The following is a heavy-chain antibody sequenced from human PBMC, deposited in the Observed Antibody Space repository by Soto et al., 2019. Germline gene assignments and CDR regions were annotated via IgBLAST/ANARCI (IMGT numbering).Heavy chain of an antibody. CDR1: GFTFGDYS. V-gene: IGHV3-49*03. Sequence: GGSLRLSCTASGFTFGDYSMSWLRQAPGKGLEWAAFIRSKAYGWTTEYAASVKGRFTISRDDSKSIAYLQMNSLKTEDTAVYYCTKPLGYNSSSPPGRWGQGTQVTVSS. D-gene: IGHD6-6*01. J-gene: IGHJ4*02. CDR2: IRSKAYGWTT. CDR3: TKPLGYNSSSPPGR.